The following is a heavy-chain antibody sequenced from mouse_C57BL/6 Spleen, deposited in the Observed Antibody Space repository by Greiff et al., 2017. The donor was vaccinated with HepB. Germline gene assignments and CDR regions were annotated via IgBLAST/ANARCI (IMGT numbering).Heavy chain of an antibody. Sequence: EVQLQQSGPELVKPGASVKISCKASGYTFTDYYMNWVKQSHGKSLEWIGDINPNNGGTSYNQKFKGKATLTVDKSSSTAYMELRSLTSEDSAVYYCARSGYYGSSLGFAYWGQGTLVTVSA. CDR1: GYTFTDYY. CDR2: INPNNGGT. V-gene: IGHV1-26*01. CDR3: ARSGYYGSSLGFAY. D-gene: IGHD1-1*01. J-gene: IGHJ3*01.